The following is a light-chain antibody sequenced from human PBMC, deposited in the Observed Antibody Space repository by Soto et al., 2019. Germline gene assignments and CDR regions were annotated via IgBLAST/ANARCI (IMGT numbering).Light chain of an antibody. CDR3: SSYTSSSTLYV. V-gene: IGLV2-14*01. CDR2: EVS. J-gene: IGLJ1*01. CDR1: SSDIGVYDF. Sequence: QSALTQPPSASGSPGQSVTISCTGTSSDIGVYDFVSWYQQHPGKAPKLMIYEVSNRPSGVSNRFSGSKSGNTASLTISGLQAEDEADYYCSSYTSSSTLYVFGTGTKVTVL.